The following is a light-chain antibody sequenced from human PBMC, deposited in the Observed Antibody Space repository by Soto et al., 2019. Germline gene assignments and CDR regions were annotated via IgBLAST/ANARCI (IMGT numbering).Light chain of an antibody. V-gene: IGKV3-15*01. CDR1: QSVSSN. CDR3: QQYNNWPPWT. Sequence: EIVMTQSPATLSVSPGERATLSCRASQSVSSNLAWYQQKPGQAPRLLIYGASTRATGIPARFSGSGSGTEFTLTISSLPFEDFAVYYCQQYNNWPPWTFGKGTKVEIK. J-gene: IGKJ1*01. CDR2: GAS.